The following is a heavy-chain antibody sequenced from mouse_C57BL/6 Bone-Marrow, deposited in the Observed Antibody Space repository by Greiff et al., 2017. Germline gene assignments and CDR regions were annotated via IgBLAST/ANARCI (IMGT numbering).Heavy chain of an antibody. CDR2: ISSGGSYT. CDR3: ARRWEGDWYFDV. Sequence: EVNVVESGGDLVKPGGSLKLSCAASGFTFSSYGMSWVRQTPDKRLEWVATISSGGSYTYYPDSVKGRFTISRDNAKNTLYLQMSSLKSEDTAMYYCARRWEGDWYFDVWGTGTTVTVSS. J-gene: IGHJ1*03. V-gene: IGHV5-6*02. CDR1: GFTFSSYG. D-gene: IGHD4-1*01.